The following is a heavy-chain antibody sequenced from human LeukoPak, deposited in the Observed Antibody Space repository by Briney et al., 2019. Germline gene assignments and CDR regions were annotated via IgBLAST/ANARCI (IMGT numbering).Heavy chain of an antibody. Sequence: GGSLRLSCAASGFTFSSYAMHWVRQAPGKGLEWVAVISYDGSNKYYADSVKGRFTISRDNSKNTLYLQMNSLRAEDTAVYYCARDKYDFWSGYPGDWGQGTLVTVSS. CDR3: ARDKYDFWSGYPGD. V-gene: IGHV3-30-3*01. CDR2: ISYDGSNK. CDR1: GFTFSSYA. J-gene: IGHJ4*02. D-gene: IGHD3-3*01.